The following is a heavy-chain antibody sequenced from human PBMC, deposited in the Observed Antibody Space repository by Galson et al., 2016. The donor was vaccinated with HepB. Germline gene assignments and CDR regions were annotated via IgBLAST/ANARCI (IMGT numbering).Heavy chain of an antibody. J-gene: IGHJ5*02. CDR3: ARDGVVTTPRANWFDP. Sequence: SVKVSCKASGYTFTSYAMNWVRQAPGQGLEWMGWINTNTGNPTYAQGFTGRFVFSLDTSVTTAYLQINSLKAEDTAVYYCARDGVVTTPRANWFDPWGQGTRVTVSS. CDR2: INTNTGNP. CDR1: GYTFTSYA. D-gene: IGHD2-21*02. V-gene: IGHV7-4-1*02.